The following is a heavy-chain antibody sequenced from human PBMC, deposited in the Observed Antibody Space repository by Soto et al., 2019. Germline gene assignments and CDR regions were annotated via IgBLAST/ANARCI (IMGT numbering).Heavy chain of an antibody. CDR3: ARDMEFCNNGSCYWFDY. V-gene: IGHV3-21*01. CDR2: ISGSGNYI. CDR1: GFTFSSYA. J-gene: IGHJ4*02. Sequence: VGSLRFSCAVSGFTFSSYAMNWVRQAPGKGLEWVSSISGSGNYIYYADSVKGRFTFSRDNAKNSLYLQMNSLRAEDTAVYYCARDMEFCNNGSCYWFDYWGQGTLVTVS. D-gene: IGHD2-8*01.